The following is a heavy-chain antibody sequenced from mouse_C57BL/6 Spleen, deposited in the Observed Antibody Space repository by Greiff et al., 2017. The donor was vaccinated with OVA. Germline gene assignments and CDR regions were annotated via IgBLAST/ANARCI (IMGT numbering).Heavy chain of an antibody. Sequence: VQLQESGPELVKPGASVKMSCKASGYSFTDYYMNWVKQSNGKSLEWIGEIYPNCGTTSYNEKFKGKATLTVDQSSSTAYMQLNSLASEDSAVYYCAIPWFAYWGQGTLVTVSA. V-gene: IGHV1-39*01. CDR3: AIPWFAY. CDR1: GYSFTDYY. J-gene: IGHJ3*01. CDR2: IYPNCGTT.